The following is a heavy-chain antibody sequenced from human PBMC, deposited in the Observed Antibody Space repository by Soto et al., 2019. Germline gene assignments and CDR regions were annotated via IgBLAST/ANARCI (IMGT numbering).Heavy chain of an antibody. CDR3: ARTSGYSSSWPPGGPFDP. CDR2: IIPIFGTA. D-gene: IGHD6-13*01. J-gene: IGHJ5*02. Sequence: SVKVSCKASGGTFSSYAISWVRQAPGQGLEWMGGIIPIFGTANYAQKFQGRVTITADESTSTAYMELSSLRSEDTAVYYCARTSGYSSSWPPGGPFDPWGQGTLVTVSS. V-gene: IGHV1-69*13. CDR1: GGTFSSYA.